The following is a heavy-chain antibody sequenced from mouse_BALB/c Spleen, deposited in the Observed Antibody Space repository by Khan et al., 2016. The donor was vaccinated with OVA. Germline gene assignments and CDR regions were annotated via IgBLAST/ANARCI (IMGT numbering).Heavy chain of an antibody. CDR3: TRLAYYYDSEGFAY. V-gene: IGHV5-6*01. J-gene: IGHJ3*01. D-gene: IGHD1-1*01. CDR2: VSTGGSYT. CDR1: GFTFSTYG. Sequence: EVHLVESGGDLVKPGGSLKLSCAASGFTFSTYGMSWVRQTPGKRLEWVATVSTGGSYTYYPDSVKGRFTISRDNAKNTLYLQMSGLKSEDTAMFYCTRLAYYYDSEGFAYWGQGTLVTVSA.